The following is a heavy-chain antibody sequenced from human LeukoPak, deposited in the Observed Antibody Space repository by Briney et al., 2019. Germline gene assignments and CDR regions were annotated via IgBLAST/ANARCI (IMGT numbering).Heavy chain of an antibody. Sequence: AGGSLRLSCAASGFTFSTYGMHWVRQAPGKGLEWVAIIGYDGNKKDYGDSVKGRFTISRDNSKNTLYLQMNSLRAEDTALYYCARDQRGGYTYGSYFAYWGQGTLVTVS. V-gene: IGHV3-30*19. D-gene: IGHD5-18*01. CDR2: IGYDGNKK. CDR1: GFTFSTYG. CDR3: ARDQRGGYTYGSYFAY. J-gene: IGHJ4*02.